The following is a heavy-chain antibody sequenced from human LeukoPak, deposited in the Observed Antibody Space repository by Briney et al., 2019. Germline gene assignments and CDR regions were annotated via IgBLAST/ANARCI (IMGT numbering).Heavy chain of an antibody. CDR1: GASISSYY. V-gene: IGHV4-4*07. Sequence: SETLSLTCTVSGASISSYYWSWIRQPAGKGLEWIGRIYTSGSTNYNPSLKSRVTISVDTSKNQFSLKLSSVTAADTAVYYCARDDKWEGIDYWGQGTLVTVSS. CDR2: IYTSGST. CDR3: ARDDKWEGIDY. J-gene: IGHJ4*02. D-gene: IGHD1-26*01.